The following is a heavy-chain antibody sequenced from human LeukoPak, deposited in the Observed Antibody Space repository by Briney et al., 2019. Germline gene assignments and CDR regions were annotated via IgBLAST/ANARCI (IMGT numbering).Heavy chain of an antibody. V-gene: IGHV1-8*02. J-gene: IGHJ4*02. D-gene: IGHD6-19*01. Sequence: ASVKVSCKASEYTFASYDINWVRQAPGQGLEWMGWMNPNSGNTGYAQKFQGRVTMTRNTSINTAYMELSSLRSEDTAVYYCARGTPSGWHGAVYWGQGTLVTVSS. CDR1: EYTFASYD. CDR2: MNPNSGNT. CDR3: ARGTPSGWHGAVY.